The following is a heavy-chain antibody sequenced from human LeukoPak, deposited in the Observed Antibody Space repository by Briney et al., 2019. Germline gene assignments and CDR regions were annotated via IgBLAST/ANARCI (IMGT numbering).Heavy chain of an antibody. CDR1: GFTFSSYG. Sequence: GGSLRLSCAASGFTFSSYGMSWVRQAPGKGLEWVSVISGSGDRTYYADSVKGRFTISRDNSKNTLYLQMNSLRAEDTAVYYCAKDLKAAAGADMDVWGKGTTVTVSS. D-gene: IGHD6-13*01. CDR3: AKDLKAAAGADMDV. J-gene: IGHJ6*03. V-gene: IGHV3-23*01. CDR2: ISGSGDRT.